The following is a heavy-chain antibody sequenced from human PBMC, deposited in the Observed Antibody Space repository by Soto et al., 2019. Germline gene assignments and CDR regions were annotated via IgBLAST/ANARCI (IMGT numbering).Heavy chain of an antibody. J-gene: IGHJ6*02. V-gene: IGHV4-31*03. CDR1: GGSISSGGYY. D-gene: IGHD3-22*01. CDR3: ASGLYDSSGYYPTGYYYYGMDV. CDR2: IYYSGST. Sequence: LSLTCTVSGGSISSGGYYWSWIRQHPGKGLEWIGYIYYSGSTYYNPSLKSRVTISVDTSKNQFSLKLSSVTAADTAVYYCASGLYDSSGYYPTGYYYYGMDVWGQGTTVTVSS.